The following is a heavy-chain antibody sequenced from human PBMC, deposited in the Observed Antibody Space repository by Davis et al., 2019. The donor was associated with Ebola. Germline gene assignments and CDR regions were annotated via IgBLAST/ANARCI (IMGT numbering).Heavy chain of an antibody. CDR1: GFTFSSNG. J-gene: IGHJ4*02. CDR3: AKDYTTSSYYLDY. D-gene: IGHD6-6*01. V-gene: IGHV3-30*02. CDR2: ILNDGTIR. Sequence: GGSLRLSCGASGFTFSSNGLHWVRQAPGKGLVWVAFILNDGTIRYYADSVKGRFTISRDNSKNTLYLQMDSLRAEDTAVYYCAKDYTTSSYYLDYWGQGVLVTVSS.